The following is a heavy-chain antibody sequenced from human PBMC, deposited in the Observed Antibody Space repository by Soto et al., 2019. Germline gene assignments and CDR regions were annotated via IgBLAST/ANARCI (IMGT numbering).Heavy chain of an antibody. J-gene: IGHJ4*02. CDR1: GGSISSGDYY. V-gene: IGHV4-30-4*01. CDR3: ASLLRNYYDSSGPY. CDR2: IYYSGST. D-gene: IGHD3-22*01. Sequence: PSETLSLTCTVSGGSISSGDYYWSWIRQPPGKGLEWIGYIYYSGSTYYNPSLKSRVTISVDTSKNQFSLKLSSVTAADTAVYYCASLLRNYYDSSGPYWGQGTLVTVSS.